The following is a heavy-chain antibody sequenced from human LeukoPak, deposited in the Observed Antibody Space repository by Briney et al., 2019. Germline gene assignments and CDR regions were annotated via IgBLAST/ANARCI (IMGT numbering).Heavy chain of an antibody. Sequence: GGSLRLSCAVSGFTFSSYAMSWVRQAPGKGLEWVSVISRSGGSTYYADSVKGRFTISRDNSKNTLYLQMSSLRAEDTAVYYCAKDHLGSGTYVLNFDYWGQGTLVTVSS. CDR1: GFTFSSYA. D-gene: IGHD3-10*01. CDR2: ISRSGGST. J-gene: IGHJ4*02. V-gene: IGHV3-23*01. CDR3: AKDHLGSGTYVLNFDY.